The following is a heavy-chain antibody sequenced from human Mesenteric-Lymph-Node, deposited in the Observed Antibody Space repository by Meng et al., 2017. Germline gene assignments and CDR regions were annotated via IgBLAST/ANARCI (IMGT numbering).Heavy chain of an antibody. Sequence: EGELGEFVGGLVQPGGSLRLSCAASGFTFSSYAMSWVRQAPGKGLEWVSRINEDGSTTSYADSVKGRFTISRDNAKNTLYLEMNSLRAEDTAVYYCAGNWGSDYWGQGTLVTVSS. CDR2: INEDGSTT. D-gene: IGHD7-27*01. J-gene: IGHJ4*02. CDR1: GFTFSSYA. V-gene: IGHV3-74*02. CDR3: AGNWGSDY.